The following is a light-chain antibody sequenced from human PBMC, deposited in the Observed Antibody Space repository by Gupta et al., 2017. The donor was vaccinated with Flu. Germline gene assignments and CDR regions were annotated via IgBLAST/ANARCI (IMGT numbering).Light chain of an antibody. V-gene: IGLV1-36*01. Sequence: TTTCTGSRYNIRNNGVNWYQQKPGKAPKLLVYYGDGRASGVSDRFSGSKSGTSATLAISRLQAEDEGDYYCLAWDGSRNVWVFGGGTRLTVL. CDR2: YGD. CDR1: RYNIRNNG. CDR3: LAWDGSRNVWV. J-gene: IGLJ3*02.